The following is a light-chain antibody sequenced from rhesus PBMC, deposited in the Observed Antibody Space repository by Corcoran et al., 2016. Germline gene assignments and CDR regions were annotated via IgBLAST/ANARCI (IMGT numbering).Light chain of an antibody. V-gene: IGKV1-41*01. CDR1: QSISNY. CDR2: SAS. CDR3: QQFKNYLSLT. Sequence: DIQMTQSPSSLSASVGDRVTITCRASQSISNYLNWYQQEPGKAPKLLIYSASSLQSGVPSWFSGSGAGTEFTLTISSLQPEDFATYYCQQFKNYLSLTFGGGTKVEIK. J-gene: IGKJ4*01.